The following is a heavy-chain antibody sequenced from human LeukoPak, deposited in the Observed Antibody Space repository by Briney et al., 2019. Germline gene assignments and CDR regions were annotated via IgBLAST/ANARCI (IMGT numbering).Heavy chain of an antibody. CDR3: ARDMFMTTVTAEYFQH. Sequence: GGSLRLSCVDSGFTFSTYWMSWVRQAPGKGLEWVANIKLDGGEQYYVDSVKGRFTMSRDNTKNSLYLQMNSLRAEDTAVYYCARDMFMTTVTAEYFQHWGQGTLVTVSS. CDR1: GFTFSTYW. J-gene: IGHJ1*01. D-gene: IGHD4-17*01. CDR2: IKLDGGEQ. V-gene: IGHV3-7*01.